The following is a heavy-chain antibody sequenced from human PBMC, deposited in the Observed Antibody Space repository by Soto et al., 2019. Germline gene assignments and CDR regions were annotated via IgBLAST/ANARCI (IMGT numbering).Heavy chain of an antibody. D-gene: IGHD3-10*01. J-gene: IGHJ4*02. CDR1: GFTFSSYA. V-gene: IGHV3-23*01. CDR2: ISGSGGST. Sequence: EVQLLESGGGLVQPGGSLRLSCAASGFTFSSYAMSWVRQAPGKGLEWVSAISGSGGSTYYADSVKGRFTISSENSGDTRYLQMCRLVAECTAVYYCAVASGWLGELDDWGRGTLVTVSS. CDR3: AVASGWLGELDD.